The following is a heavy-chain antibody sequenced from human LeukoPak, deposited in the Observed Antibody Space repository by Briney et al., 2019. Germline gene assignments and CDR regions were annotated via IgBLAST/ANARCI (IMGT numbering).Heavy chain of an antibody. CDR2: INHRGST. D-gene: IGHD3-10*01. Sequence: SETLSLTCAVYGGSFSDSYWTWVRQPPGEGLEWIGEINHRGSTNYNPSLKSRVTISVDTSKNQFSLKLSSVTAADTAVYYCAKSNGYGLVDIWGQGTMVTVSS. CDR3: AKSNGYGLVDI. J-gene: IGHJ3*02. CDR1: GGSFSDSY. V-gene: IGHV4-34*01.